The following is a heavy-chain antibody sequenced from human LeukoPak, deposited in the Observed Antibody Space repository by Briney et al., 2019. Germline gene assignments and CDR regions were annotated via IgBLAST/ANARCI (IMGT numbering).Heavy chain of an antibody. CDR1: GGTFSSYA. J-gene: IGHJ6*03. D-gene: IGHD3-16*01. V-gene: IGHV1-69*13. CDR3: ASRFDLGTHYYYYYMDV. CDR2: IIPIIGTA. Sequence: SVKVSCKASGGTFSSYAISWVRQAPGQGLEWMGGIIPIIGTANYAQKFQGRVTITADESTSTAYMELSSLRSEDTAVYYCASRFDLGTHYYYYYMDVWGKGTTVTVSS.